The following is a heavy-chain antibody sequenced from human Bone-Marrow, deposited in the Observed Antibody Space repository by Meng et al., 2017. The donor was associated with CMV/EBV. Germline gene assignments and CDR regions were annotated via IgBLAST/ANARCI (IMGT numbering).Heavy chain of an antibody. CDR3: ARGRYYYDSSGYYYLEYFQH. CDR2: MNPNSGNT. J-gene: IGHJ1*01. Sequence: TSYDINWVRQATGKGLEWMGWMNPNSGNTGYAQKFQGRVTMTRNASISTAYMELSSLRSEDTAVYYCARGRYYYDSSGYYYLEYFQHWGQGTLVTVSS. D-gene: IGHD3-22*01. CDR1: TSYD. V-gene: IGHV1-8*01.